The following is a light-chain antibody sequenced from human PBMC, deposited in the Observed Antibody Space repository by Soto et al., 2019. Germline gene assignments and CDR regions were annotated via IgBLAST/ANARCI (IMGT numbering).Light chain of an antibody. CDR1: QTVERY. CDR2: DAS. V-gene: IGKV3-11*01. Sequence: ETVLTQSPATLSLSPGERATLSCRASQTVERYLAWYQQKPGQAPRLLIYDASNRATGIPARFSGSGSGTDFTLTISSLEPEDFAVYYCQQRRNWPPITFGQGTRLEIK. J-gene: IGKJ5*01. CDR3: QQRRNWPPIT.